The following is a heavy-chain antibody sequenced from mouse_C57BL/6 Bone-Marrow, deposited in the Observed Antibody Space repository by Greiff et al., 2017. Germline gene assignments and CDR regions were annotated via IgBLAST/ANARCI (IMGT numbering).Heavy chain of an antibody. CDR1: GYAFSSSW. D-gene: IGHD1-1*01. Sequence: VQLQQSGPELVKPGASVKISCKASGYAFSSSWMNWVKQRPGKGLEWIGRIYPGDGDTNYNGKFKGKATLTADKSSSTAYMQLSSLTSEDSAVYFCAREGYYGSSYGFAYGGQGTLVTVSA. CDR2: IYPGDGDT. J-gene: IGHJ3*01. V-gene: IGHV1-82*01. CDR3: AREGYYGSSYGFAY.